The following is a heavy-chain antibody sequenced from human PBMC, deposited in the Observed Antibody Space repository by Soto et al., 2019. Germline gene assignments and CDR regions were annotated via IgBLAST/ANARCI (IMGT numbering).Heavy chain of an antibody. CDR1: GGSISSYY. Sequence: QVQLQESGPGLVKPSETLSLTCTVSGGSISSYYWSWIRQPAGKGLEWIGRIYTSGSTNYNPSLKSRVTMSVDTSKNQFSLKLSSVTAADTAVYYCARDPPYYYDSSGYYFGWFDPWGQGTLVTVSS. V-gene: IGHV4-4*07. D-gene: IGHD3-22*01. CDR3: ARDPPYYYDSSGYYFGWFDP. J-gene: IGHJ5*02. CDR2: IYTSGST.